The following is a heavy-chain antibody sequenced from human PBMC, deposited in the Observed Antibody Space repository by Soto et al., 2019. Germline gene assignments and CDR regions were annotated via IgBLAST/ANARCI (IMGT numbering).Heavy chain of an antibody. Sequence: ASVKVSCKASGYTFTGYYMHWVRQAPGQGLEWMGWINPNSGGTNYAQKFQDRVTMTRDTSISTAYMELSSLRSDDTAVYYCARPVTSPDHLDIWGQGTMVTVTS. V-gene: IGHV1-2*02. D-gene: IGHD4-4*01. CDR2: INPNSGGT. CDR3: ARPVTSPDHLDI. J-gene: IGHJ3*02. CDR1: GYTFTGYY.